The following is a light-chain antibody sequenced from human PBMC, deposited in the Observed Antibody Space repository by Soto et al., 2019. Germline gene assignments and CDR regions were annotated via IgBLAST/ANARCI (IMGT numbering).Light chain of an antibody. Sequence: EIVMTHSPATLSVSPGDTATLSCRASQGVTTNLAWFQQKPGQAPRLLIYGASTRATGLPARFSGSGSGTEFTLTISSLQSEDFAVYYCQQYNNWPRTFGQGTKVDIK. V-gene: IGKV3-15*01. J-gene: IGKJ1*01. CDR2: GAS. CDR3: QQYNNWPRT. CDR1: QGVTTN.